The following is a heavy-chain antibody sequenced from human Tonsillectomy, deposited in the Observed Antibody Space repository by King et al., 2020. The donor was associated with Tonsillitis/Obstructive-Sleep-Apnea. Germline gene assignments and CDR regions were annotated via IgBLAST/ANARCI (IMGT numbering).Heavy chain of an antibody. D-gene: IGHD6-6*01. V-gene: IGHV4-59*01. CDR1: GGSISSYY. CDR2: IYYSGST. J-gene: IGHJ6*02. CDR3: ARTGMTRFEYICSFPYYYYGMDV. Sequence: QLQESGPGLVKPSETLSLTCTVSGGSISSYYWSWIRQPPGKGLEWIGYIYYSGSTNYNPSLESRVTIPLDTSKNQFSLKVSSVTAADTAVYYCARTGMTRFEYICSFPYYYYGMDVWGQGTTVTVSS.